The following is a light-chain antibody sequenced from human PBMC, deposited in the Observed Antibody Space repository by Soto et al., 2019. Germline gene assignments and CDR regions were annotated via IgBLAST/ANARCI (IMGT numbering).Light chain of an antibody. V-gene: IGLV1-40*01. CDR3: QSYDNRLSADV. CDR2: TNT. Sequence: QSVLTQPPSVSGAPGQTVTISCTGSSSNIGAGYDVHWYQQLPGGGYKLLTYTNTNPPSGVPDRFSGSQSGTSASLAITGLQPGDEADYYCQSYDNRLSADVFGTGTKVTVL. J-gene: IGLJ1*01. CDR1: SSNIGAGYD.